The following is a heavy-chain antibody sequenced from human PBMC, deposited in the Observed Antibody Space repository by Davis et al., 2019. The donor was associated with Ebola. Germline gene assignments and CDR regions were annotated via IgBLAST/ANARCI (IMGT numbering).Heavy chain of an antibody. J-gene: IGHJ5*02. V-gene: IGHV3-11*06. CDR2: ISSSSSYT. CDR1: GFTFSDYY. CDR3: ARGRNWFDP. Sequence: GESLKISCAASGFTFSDYYMSWIRQAPGKGLEWVSYISSSSSYTNYADSVKGRFTISRDNAKNSLYLQMNSLRDEDTAVYYCARGRNWFDPWGQGTLVTVSS.